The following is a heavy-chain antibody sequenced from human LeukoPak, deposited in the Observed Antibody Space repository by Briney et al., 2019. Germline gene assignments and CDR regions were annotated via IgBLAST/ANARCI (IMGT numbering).Heavy chain of an antibody. V-gene: IGHV4-59*01. CDR1: GGSISSYY. CDR2: IYYSGST. D-gene: IGHD2-2*01. Sequence: SETLSLTCTVSGGSISSYYWSWIRQPPGKGLEWIGYIYYSGSTNYNPSLKSRVTISVDTSKNQFSLKLSSVTAADTAVYYCARNFVVVSSLGFDPWGQGTLVTLSS. J-gene: IGHJ5*02. CDR3: ARNFVVVSSLGFDP.